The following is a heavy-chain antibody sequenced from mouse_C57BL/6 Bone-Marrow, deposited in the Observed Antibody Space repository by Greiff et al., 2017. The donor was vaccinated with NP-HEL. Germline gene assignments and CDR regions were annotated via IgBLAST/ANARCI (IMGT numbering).Heavy chain of an antibody. D-gene: IGHD1-1*01. CDR2: INPNNGGT. Sequence: EVQLQQSGPELVKPGASVKISCKASGYTFTDYYMNWVKQSHGKSLEWIGDINPNNGGTSYNQKFKGKATLTVDKSSSTAYMELRSLTSEDSAVYYCAREVVATKDFDYWGQGTTLTVSS. V-gene: IGHV1-26*01. J-gene: IGHJ2*01. CDR3: AREVVATKDFDY. CDR1: GYTFTDYY.